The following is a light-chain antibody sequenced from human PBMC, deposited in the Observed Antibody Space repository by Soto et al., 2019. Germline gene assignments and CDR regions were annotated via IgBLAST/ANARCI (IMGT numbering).Light chain of an antibody. CDR2: AAS. Sequence: DIQLIQSPATLSASVGDRITITCRASENIFKFLAWYQQRSGRAQNLLIYAASDLETGVPSRFSGRGSGTEFTLTIDSLQPDDSATYYCQHYNTQSITFGGGTKV. CDR3: QHYNTQSIT. V-gene: IGKV1-5*01. J-gene: IGKJ4*01. CDR1: ENIFKF.